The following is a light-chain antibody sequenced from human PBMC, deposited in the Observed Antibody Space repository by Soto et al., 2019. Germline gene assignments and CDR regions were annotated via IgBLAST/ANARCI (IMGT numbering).Light chain of an antibody. V-gene: IGKV1-9*01. CDR3: QQLNTLPFT. CDR1: QSISSW. Sequence: IQMTQSPSTLSASVGHIFTINCRASQSISSWLAWYQQNPGKAPKLMIYEASTLQSGVPSRFSGSGSGTEFTLTISGLLPEDFATYHCQQLNTLPFTFGQGTRLE. CDR2: EAS. J-gene: IGKJ5*01.